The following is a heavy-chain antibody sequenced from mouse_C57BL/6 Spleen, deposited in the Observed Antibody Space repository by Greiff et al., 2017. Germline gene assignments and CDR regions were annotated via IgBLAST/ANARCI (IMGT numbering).Heavy chain of an antibody. J-gene: IGHJ2*01. V-gene: IGHV1-50*01. CDR2: IDPSDSYT. CDR3: ARRGNYGSSYPYYFDY. Sequence: QVQLKQSGAELVKPGASVKLSCKASGYTFTSYWMQWVKQRPGQGLEWIGEIDPSDSYTNYNQKFKGKATLTVDTSSSTAYMQLSSLTSEDSAVYYCARRGNYGSSYPYYFDYWGQGTTLTVSS. D-gene: IGHD1-1*01. CDR1: GYTFTSYW.